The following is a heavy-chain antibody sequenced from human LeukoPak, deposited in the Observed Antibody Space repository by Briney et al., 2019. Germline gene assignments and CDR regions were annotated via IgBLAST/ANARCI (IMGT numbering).Heavy chain of an antibody. CDR2: INPNSGGT. V-gene: IGHV1-2*02. Sequence: ASVKVSCKASGYTFTGYCMHWVRQAPGQGLEWMGWINPNSGGTNYAQKFQGRVTMTRDTSISTAYMELSRLRSDDTAVYYCARGGEYGSGWYDARRFDYWGQGTLVTVSS. D-gene: IGHD6-19*01. CDR3: ARGGEYGSGWYDARRFDY. J-gene: IGHJ4*02. CDR1: GYTFTGYC.